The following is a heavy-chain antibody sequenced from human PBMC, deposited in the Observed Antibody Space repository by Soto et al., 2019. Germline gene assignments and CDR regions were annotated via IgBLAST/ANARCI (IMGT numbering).Heavy chain of an antibody. V-gene: IGHV3-23*01. Sequence: EVQLLESGGGLVQPGGSLRLSCAASGFTFSSYAMSWVRQAPGKGLEWVSAISGSGGSTYYADSVKGRFTISRDNSKNTLDLQMNSLRAEDTAVYYCAKVDTAMVGYNYWGQGTLVTVSS. CDR1: GFTFSSYA. CDR2: ISGSGGST. J-gene: IGHJ4*02. CDR3: AKVDTAMVGYNY. D-gene: IGHD5-18*01.